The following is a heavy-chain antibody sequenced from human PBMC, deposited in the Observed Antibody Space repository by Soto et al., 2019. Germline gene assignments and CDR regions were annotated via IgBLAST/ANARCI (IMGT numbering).Heavy chain of an antibody. CDR1: GFTFSDYY. V-gene: IGHV3-11*01. CDR2: ISSSGSTI. Sequence: GGSLRLSCAASGFTFSDYYMSWIRQAPGKGLEWVSYISSSGSTIYYADSVKGRFTISRDNAKNSLYLQMNSLRAEDTAVYYCARALYSGYDFGAFDIWGQGTMVTVSS. J-gene: IGHJ3*02. D-gene: IGHD5-12*01. CDR3: ARALYSGYDFGAFDI.